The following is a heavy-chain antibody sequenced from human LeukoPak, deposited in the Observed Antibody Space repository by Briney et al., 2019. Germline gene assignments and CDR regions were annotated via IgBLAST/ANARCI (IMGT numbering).Heavy chain of an antibody. CDR3: ARVSSGYYYGCFDY. CDR1: GFTFSRYW. D-gene: IGHD3-22*01. J-gene: IGHJ4*02. V-gene: IGHV3-30-3*01. CDR2: ISYDGSNK. Sequence: GGSLRLSCAASGFTFSRYWMSWVRQAPGKGLEWVAVISYDGSNKYYADSVKGRFTISRDNSKNTLYLQMNSLRAEDTAVYYRARVSSGYYYGCFDYWGQGTLVTVSS.